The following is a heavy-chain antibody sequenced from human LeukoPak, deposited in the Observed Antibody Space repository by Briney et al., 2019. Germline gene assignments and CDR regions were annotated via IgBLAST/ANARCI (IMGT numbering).Heavy chain of an antibody. V-gene: IGHV3-72*01. Sequence: GGSQTLTWAASGYKFSDHYIDWVRHAPGKWLEWVVRSRQKAGSYNTASAASMESRFTLSRDVSDSSLYLQMNSLRTADTAVYYCGRIAINENNGMDVWGQGTTVTVSS. CDR1: GYKFSDHY. CDR3: GRIAINENNGMDV. CDR2: SRQKAGSYNT. D-gene: IGHD1/OR15-1a*01. J-gene: IGHJ6*02.